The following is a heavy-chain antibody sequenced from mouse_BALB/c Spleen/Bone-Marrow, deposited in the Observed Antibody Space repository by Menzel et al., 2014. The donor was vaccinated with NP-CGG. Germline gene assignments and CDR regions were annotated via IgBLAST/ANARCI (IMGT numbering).Heavy chain of an antibody. Sequence: QVHVKQSGAELVRPGTSVKVSCKASGYAFTDYLMEWLKQRPGQGLESIGVINPGSGSTNYNEKFKDKATLTADKSSSTAYMQLSSLTSDDSAVYFCARYDGYFDYWGQGTILTVSS. D-gene: IGHD2-3*01. J-gene: IGHJ2*01. CDR1: GYAFTDYL. CDR2: INPGSGST. CDR3: ARYDGYFDY. V-gene: IGHV1-54*01.